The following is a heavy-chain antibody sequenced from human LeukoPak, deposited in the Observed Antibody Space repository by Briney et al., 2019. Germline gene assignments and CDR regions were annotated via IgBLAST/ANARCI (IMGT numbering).Heavy chain of an antibody. D-gene: IGHD5-12*01. CDR3: ATLTVATSFDY. CDR2: ISSSGNTI. V-gene: IGHV3-48*03. Sequence: GGSLRVSRAASGFSFSVYEMHWVRPAPGKGLEWISDISSSGNTIYYADSVKGRFTISRDNAKNSLYLQMNSLRAEDTAVYYCATLTVATSFDYWGQGTLVTVSS. CDR1: GFSFSVYE. J-gene: IGHJ4*02.